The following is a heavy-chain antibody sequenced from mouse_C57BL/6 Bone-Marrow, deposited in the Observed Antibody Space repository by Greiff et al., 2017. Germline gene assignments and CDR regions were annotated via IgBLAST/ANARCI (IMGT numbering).Heavy chain of an antibody. CDR3: TTRGDGSRSCAY. CDR1: GFNIKDDY. J-gene: IGHJ3*01. Sequence: VQLQQSGAEIVRPGASVKLSCTASGFNIKDDYMHWVKQRPEQGLEWIGWIDPENGDTEYASKFQGKATITADTSSNTAYLQLSSLTSEDTAVYYCTTRGDGSRSCAYWGQGTLVTVSA. D-gene: IGHD1-1*01. V-gene: IGHV14-4*01. CDR2: IDPENGDT.